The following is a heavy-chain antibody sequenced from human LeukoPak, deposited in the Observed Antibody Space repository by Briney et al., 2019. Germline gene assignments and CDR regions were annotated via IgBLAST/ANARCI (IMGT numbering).Heavy chain of an antibody. J-gene: IGHJ5*02. D-gene: IGHD1-7*01. CDR3: ARIGMENFYDL. Sequence: GGSLRLSCAGSGFTFRGFSMHWVRQAPGKGLEYVSAINGNGDTTCYADSVKGRFSISRDNSKNTLYLQMGNLRGEDMALYFCARIGMENFYDLWGQGTLVTVSA. V-gene: IGHV3-64*02. CDR2: INGNGDTT. CDR1: GFTFRGFS.